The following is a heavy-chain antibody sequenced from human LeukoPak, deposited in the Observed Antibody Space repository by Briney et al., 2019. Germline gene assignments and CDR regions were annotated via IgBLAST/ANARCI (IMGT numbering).Heavy chain of an antibody. Sequence: SETLSLTCTVSGGSISSDHWNWIRQPPGKGLEWIGCTYYSGSTYYNPSLKSRVTISVDMSKSQFSLRLTSVTAADTAVYYCARKKDFDIWGQGTLVTVSS. CDR3: ARKKDFDI. CDR1: GGSISSDH. J-gene: IGHJ3*02. CDR2: TYYSGST. V-gene: IGHV4-59*01.